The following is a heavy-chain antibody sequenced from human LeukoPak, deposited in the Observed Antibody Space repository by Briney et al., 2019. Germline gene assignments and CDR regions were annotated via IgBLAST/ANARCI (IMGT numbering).Heavy chain of an antibody. CDR3: ARGFSGYYPYDFDY. Sequence: PSETLSLTCAVSGGSISSGGYYWSWIRQPPGKGLEWIGYIYYSGSTNYNPFLKSRVTISVDTSKNQFSLKLSPVTAADTAVYYCARGFSGYYPYDFDYWGQGTLVTVSS. D-gene: IGHD3-22*01. V-gene: IGHV4-61*08. CDR2: IYYSGST. J-gene: IGHJ4*02. CDR1: GGSISSGGYY.